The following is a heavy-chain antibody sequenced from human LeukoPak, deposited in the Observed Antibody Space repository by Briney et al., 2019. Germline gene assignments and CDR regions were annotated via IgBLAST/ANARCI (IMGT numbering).Heavy chain of an antibody. D-gene: IGHD2-2*01. J-gene: IGHJ4*02. CDR2: ISSSGSTI. CDR3: AREYCSSTSCYPMDY. Sequence: GGSLRLSCAASGFTFSSYEMNWVRQAPGKGLEWVSYISSSGSTIYYADSVKGRFTISRDNAKSSLYLQMNSLRAEDTAVYYCAREYCSSTSCYPMDYWGQGTLVTVSS. CDR1: GFTFSSYE. V-gene: IGHV3-48*03.